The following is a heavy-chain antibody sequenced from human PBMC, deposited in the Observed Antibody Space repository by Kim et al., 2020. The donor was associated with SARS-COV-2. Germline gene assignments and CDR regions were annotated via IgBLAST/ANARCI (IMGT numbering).Heavy chain of an antibody. J-gene: IGHJ5*02. V-gene: IGHV3-30*02. CDR3: AKSNLGYCNGGSCRNWFDP. D-gene: IGHD2-15*01. Sequence: KGRFTISRDNSKNTLYLQMNSLIAEDTAVYYCAKSNLGYCNGGSCRNWFDPWGPGTLVTVSS.